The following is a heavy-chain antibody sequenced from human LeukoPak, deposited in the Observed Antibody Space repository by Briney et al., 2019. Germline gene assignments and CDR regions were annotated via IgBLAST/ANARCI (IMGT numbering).Heavy chain of an antibody. CDR3: AKATLGSCSGARCYPFDY. CDR2: IIGSGGST. V-gene: IGHV3-23*01. CDR1: GFSFSTYA. D-gene: IGHD2-15*01. J-gene: IGHJ4*02. Sequence: PGGSLRLSCAASGFSFSTYAMNWVRQAPGKGLEWVSSIIGSGGSTYFADSVRGRFTISRDNSKNTLYLQMNSLIAEDTARYYCAKATLGSCSGARCYPFDYWGQGTLVNVSS.